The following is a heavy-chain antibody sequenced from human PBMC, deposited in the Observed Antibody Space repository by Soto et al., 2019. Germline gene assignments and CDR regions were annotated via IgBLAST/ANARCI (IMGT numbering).Heavy chain of an antibody. CDR2: IKSKADGGTI. CDR1: GFPFTYAW. J-gene: IGHJ4*02. V-gene: IGHV3-15*07. CDR3: TTELACARCC. Sequence: EVQLVESGGGLEKPGGSLRLSCAASGFPFTYAWMNWVRQAPGKGLEWVGRIKSKADGGTIDYAAPVKGRFTLSRDDSRNMLYLQMNSLNAEDTAMYYCTTELACARCCWGQGTLVTVSS.